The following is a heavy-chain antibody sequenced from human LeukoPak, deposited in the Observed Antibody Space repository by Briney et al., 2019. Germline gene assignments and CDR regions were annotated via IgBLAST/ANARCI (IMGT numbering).Heavy chain of an antibody. CDR2: IYASGRS. J-gene: IGHJ5*02. CDR3: ARRLVT. V-gene: IGHV4-39*01. Sequence: SETLSLTCTVSGGSISGSDYYWAWIRQPPGKGLEWIASIYASGRSYYNPSLRSRVTISVDTSENRFSLKLGSVTAADTAVYYCARRLVTWGQGILVTVSS. CDR1: GGSISGSDYY.